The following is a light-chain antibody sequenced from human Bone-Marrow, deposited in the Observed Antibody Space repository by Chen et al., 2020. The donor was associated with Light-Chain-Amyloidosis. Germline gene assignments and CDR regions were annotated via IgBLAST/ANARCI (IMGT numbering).Light chain of an antibody. V-gene: IGKV1-9*01. Sequence: IQFTQSPSPLSASVGDRVTITCRASQGISSYVAWYQQKPGKPPKVLIYAASTLQSGVPSRFSGSGSGTDFTLTISSLQPEDFATYYCQQLNSYPWTFGQGTKVEIK. CDR1: QGISSY. J-gene: IGKJ1*01. CDR2: AAS. CDR3: QQLNSYPWT.